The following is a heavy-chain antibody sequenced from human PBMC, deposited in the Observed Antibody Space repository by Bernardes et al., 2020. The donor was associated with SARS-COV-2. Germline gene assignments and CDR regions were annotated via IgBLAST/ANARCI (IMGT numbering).Heavy chain of an antibody. D-gene: IGHD1-26*01. Sequence: SETLSLTCAVSGGSISGHYWSWIRQPPGKGLEWIGYINYSGSTNYNPSLKSRVTISVDTSKNQFSLKLSSVTAADTAVYYCARVNPFGATDIWGQGTMVTVSS. J-gene: IGHJ3*02. CDR2: INYSGST. CDR3: ARVNPFGATDI. CDR1: GGSISGHY. V-gene: IGHV4-59*11.